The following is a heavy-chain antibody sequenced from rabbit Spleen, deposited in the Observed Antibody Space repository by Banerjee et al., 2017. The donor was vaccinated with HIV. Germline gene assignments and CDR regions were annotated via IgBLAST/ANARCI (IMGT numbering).Heavy chain of an antibody. D-gene: IGHD6-1*01. CDR2: IYTGSSGTT. V-gene: IGHV1S45*01. J-gene: IGHJ4*01. CDR3: ARVGGVGVYGYATL. CDR1: GFSLSSSYW. Sequence: QEQLVESGGGLVQPEGSLTLTCTASGFSLSSSYWISWVRQAPGKGLEWIACIYTGSSGTTYYANWVNGRFTISSHNAQNTLYLQLKSLTAADTATYFCARVGGVGVYGYATLWGQGTLVTVS.